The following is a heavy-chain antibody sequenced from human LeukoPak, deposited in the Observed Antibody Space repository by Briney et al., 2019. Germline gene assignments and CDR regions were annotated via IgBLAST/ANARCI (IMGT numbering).Heavy chain of an antibody. Sequence: PSETLSVTCTVSGGSISRYYWSWIRQPPGKGLEWIGYIYYSGNTNYNPSLKSRVTISVDTSKNQFSLKLSSVTAADTAVYYCTRDGSGSSGWYLDVWGKGTTVTVSS. V-gene: IGHV4-59*01. CDR3: TRDGSGSSGWYLDV. D-gene: IGHD6-19*01. CDR2: IYYSGNT. J-gene: IGHJ6*04. CDR1: GGSISRYY.